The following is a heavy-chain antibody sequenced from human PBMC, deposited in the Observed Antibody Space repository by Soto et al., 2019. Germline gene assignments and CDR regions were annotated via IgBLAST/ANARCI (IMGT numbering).Heavy chain of an antibody. D-gene: IGHD2-15*01. CDR3: ARLTGYCSGGNCYSGSHFDY. CDR1: GGSISSSSQY. J-gene: IGHJ4*02. V-gene: IGHV4-39*01. CDR2: IYYGGNT. Sequence: PSETLSLTCTVSGGSISSSSQYWGWVRQPPGKGLEWLGGIYYGGNTYYNPALMSRLSVSVDTSKNQFSLNLRSMAAADTAVYYCARLTGYCSGGNCYSGSHFDYWGQGALVTVSS.